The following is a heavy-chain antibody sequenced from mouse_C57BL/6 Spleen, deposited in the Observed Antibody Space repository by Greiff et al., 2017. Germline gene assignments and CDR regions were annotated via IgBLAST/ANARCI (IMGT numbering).Heavy chain of an antibody. V-gene: IGHV1-42*01. Sequence: EVQLQQSGPELVKPGASVKISCKASGYSFTGYYMNWVKQSPEKSLEWIGEINPSTGGTTYNQKFKAKATLTVDKSSSTAYMQLKSLTSEYSAVYYCARDYYGSSYPFAYWGQGTLVTVSA. CDR1: GYSFTGYY. CDR3: ARDYYGSSYPFAY. CDR2: INPSTGGT. J-gene: IGHJ3*01. D-gene: IGHD1-1*01.